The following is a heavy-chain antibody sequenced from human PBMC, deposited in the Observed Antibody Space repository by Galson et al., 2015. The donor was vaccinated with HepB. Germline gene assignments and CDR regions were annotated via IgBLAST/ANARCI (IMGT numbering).Heavy chain of an antibody. CDR2: INSDGSTT. D-gene: IGHD6-13*01. J-gene: IGHJ6*02. CDR3: ARTLRIAPDPQRAWEFFSYGLDV. V-gene: IGHV3-74*01. Sequence: SLRLSCAASGFTFSVYWIQWVRQSPEKGLAWVSHINSDGSTTSHADSVKGRFTISRDNARDTVYLQLNSLRAEDTAVYYCARTLRIAPDPQRAWEFFSYGLDVWGQGTTVTVSS. CDR1: GFTFSVYW.